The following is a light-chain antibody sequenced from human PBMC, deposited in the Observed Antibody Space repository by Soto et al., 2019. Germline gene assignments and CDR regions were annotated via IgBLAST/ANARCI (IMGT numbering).Light chain of an antibody. CDR3: CSYAGSYTSFV. Sequence: QSVLTQPRSVSGSSGQSVTISCTGTSSDVGGYNYVSWYQQHPGKAPKLMIYDVSKRPSGVPDRFAGSKSGNTASLTISGLQAEDEAEYYCCSYAGSYTSFVFGTGTKVTVL. V-gene: IGLV2-11*01. CDR2: DVS. J-gene: IGLJ1*01. CDR1: SSDVGGYNY.